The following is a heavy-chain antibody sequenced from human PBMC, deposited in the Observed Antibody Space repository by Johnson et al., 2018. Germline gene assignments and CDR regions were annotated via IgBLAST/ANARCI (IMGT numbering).Heavy chain of an antibody. CDR3: AKSDLTRGSYYPYACDI. V-gene: IGHV3-30*18. J-gene: IGHJ3*02. Sequence: QVQLVQSGGGVVQPGRSLRLSCAASGFTFSSYGMHWVRQAPGKGLEWVAVISYGGSNKYYADSVKGRFTISRDNTKNTRYLQMTSLRAEDTAVYYCAKSDLTRGSYYPYACDIWGQGTMVTVSS. CDR2: ISYGGSNK. D-gene: IGHD1-26*01. CDR1: GFTFSSYG.